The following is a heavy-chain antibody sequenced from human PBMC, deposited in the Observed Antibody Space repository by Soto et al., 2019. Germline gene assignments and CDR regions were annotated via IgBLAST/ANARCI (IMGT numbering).Heavy chain of an antibody. CDR2: MYNTGST. CDR1: GGSISSYY. V-gene: IGHV4-59*01. D-gene: IGHD2-21*02. Sequence: SETLSLTCTFSGGSISSYYWIWIRQPPGKGLEWIGYMYNTGSTVYNPSLKSRVTISVDTSKNQFYLKVNSVTAADTAVYYCARDLWGYCGTDCYPLDVWGQGTTVTVSS. CDR3: ARDLWGYCGTDCYPLDV. J-gene: IGHJ6*02.